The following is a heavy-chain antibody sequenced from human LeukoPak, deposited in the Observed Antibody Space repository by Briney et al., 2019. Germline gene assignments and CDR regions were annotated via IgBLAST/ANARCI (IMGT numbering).Heavy chain of an antibody. J-gene: IGHJ4*02. V-gene: IGHV4-59*12. CDR3: ASRLSYYDSSYFDY. Sequence: PSETLSLTCTVSGGSISSYYWSWIRQPPGKGLEWIGYIYYSGGTNYNPSLKSRVTISVDTSKNQFSLKLSSVTAADTAVYYCASRLSYYDSSYFDYWGQGTLVTVSS. CDR1: GGSISSYY. CDR2: IYYSGGT. D-gene: IGHD3-22*01.